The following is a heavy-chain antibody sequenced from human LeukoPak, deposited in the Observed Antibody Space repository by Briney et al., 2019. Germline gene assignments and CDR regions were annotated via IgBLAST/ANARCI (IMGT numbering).Heavy chain of an antibody. J-gene: IGHJ4*02. CDR2: MNPNSGNT. CDR3: ARGRSCGGDCYQYYFDY. Sequence: ASVKVSCKASGYTFTSYDINWVRQATGQGLEWMGWMNPNSGNTGYAQKFQGRVTMTRNTSISTAYMDLSSLRSEDTAVYYCARGRSCGGDCYQYYFDYWGQGTLVTVSS. V-gene: IGHV1-8*01. D-gene: IGHD2-21*02. CDR1: GYTFTSYD.